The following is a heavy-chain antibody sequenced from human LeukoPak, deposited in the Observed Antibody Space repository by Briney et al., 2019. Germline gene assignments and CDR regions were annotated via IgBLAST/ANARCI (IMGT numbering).Heavy chain of an antibody. CDR1: GFTFSSYA. Sequence: PGGSLRLSCAASGFTFSSYAMSWVRQAPGKGLVWVSAISGSGGSTYYADSVKGRFTISRDNSKNTPYLQMNSLRAEDTAVYYCAKDLSGSYLDIDYWGQGTLVTVSS. CDR3: AKDLSGSYLDIDY. J-gene: IGHJ4*02. V-gene: IGHV3-23*01. D-gene: IGHD1-26*01. CDR2: ISGSGGST.